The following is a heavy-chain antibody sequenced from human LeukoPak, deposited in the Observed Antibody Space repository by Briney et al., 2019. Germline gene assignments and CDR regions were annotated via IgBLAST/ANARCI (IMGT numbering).Heavy chain of an antibody. CDR3: AKDRGGSYTLSLDY. CDR2: IKDDGSEK. Sequence: GGSLRLSCAASGFTFSNYWIHWVRQAPGKGLEWVAGIKDDGSEKYYVDSVKGRFTISRDNAKNSLYLQMNSLRAEDTAVYYCAKDRGGSYTLSLDYWGQGTPVTVSS. V-gene: IGHV3-7*03. J-gene: IGHJ4*02. CDR1: GFTFSNYW. D-gene: IGHD1-26*01.